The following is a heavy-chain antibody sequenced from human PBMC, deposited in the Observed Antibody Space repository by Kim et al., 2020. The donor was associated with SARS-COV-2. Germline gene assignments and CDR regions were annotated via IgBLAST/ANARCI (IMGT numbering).Heavy chain of an antibody. CDR2: ISSSGSTI. CDR1: GFTFSSYE. Sequence: GGSLRLSCAASGFTFSSYEMNWVRQAPGKGLEWVSYISSSGSTIYYADSVKGRFTISRDNAKNSLYLQMNSLRAEDTAVYYCARDPTVAGTLWYFDLWGRGTLVTVSS. CDR3: ARDPTVAGTLWYFDL. D-gene: IGHD6-19*01. J-gene: IGHJ2*01. V-gene: IGHV3-48*03.